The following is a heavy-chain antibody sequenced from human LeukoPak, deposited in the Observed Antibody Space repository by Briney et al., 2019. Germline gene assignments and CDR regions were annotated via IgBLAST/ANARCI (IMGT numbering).Heavy chain of an antibody. CDR3: ARGDVYGDSSSDAFDI. J-gene: IGHJ3*02. Sequence: SETLSLTCTVSGGSISSYYWSWIRQPAGKGLEWIGRIYTSGSTNYNPSLKSRVTISVDTSKNQFSLKLSSVTAADTAVYYCARGDVYGDSSSDAFDIWGQGTMVTVSS. V-gene: IGHV4-4*07. D-gene: IGHD4-17*01. CDR2: IYTSGST. CDR1: GGSISSYY.